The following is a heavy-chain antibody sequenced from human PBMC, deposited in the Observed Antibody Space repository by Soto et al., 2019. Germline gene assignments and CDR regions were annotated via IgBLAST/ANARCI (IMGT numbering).Heavy chain of an antibody. CDR3: AKCDVVAVAAEYYFDY. CDR2: ISGRGGSA. Sequence: PGGSLRLSCAASGFTFSSYAMSWVRQAPGKGLEWVSAISGRGGSAYFADSVKGRFTISRDNSKNTLYLEMNSLRAEDTAVYYCAKCDVVAVAAEYYFDYWGQGTLVTVSS. D-gene: IGHD2-15*01. J-gene: IGHJ4*02. V-gene: IGHV3-23*01. CDR1: GFTFSSYA.